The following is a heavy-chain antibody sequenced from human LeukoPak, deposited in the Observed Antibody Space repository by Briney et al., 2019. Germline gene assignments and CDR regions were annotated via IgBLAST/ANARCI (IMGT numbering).Heavy chain of an antibody. D-gene: IGHD1-1*01. J-gene: IGHJ6*03. CDR1: GITFSSYG. V-gene: IGHV3-23*01. Sequence: GGTLRLSCAASGITFSSYGMSWVRQAPGKGLEWVSSISSTGDTTYYADSVKGRFTISRDNAKNSLYLQMNSLRDDDTAMYYCARGASGHSSNWNFPYYYYYMDVWGKGTTVTISS. CDR3: ARGASGHSSNWNFPYYYYYMDV. CDR2: ISSTGDTT.